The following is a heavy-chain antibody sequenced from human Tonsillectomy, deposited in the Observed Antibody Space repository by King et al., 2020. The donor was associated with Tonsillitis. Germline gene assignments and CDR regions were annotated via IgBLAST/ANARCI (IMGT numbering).Heavy chain of an antibody. Sequence: VQLVESGGGVVQPGGSLRLSCAASGFTFSTNAMHWVRQAPGKGLEWVTFIRNDGSNKYYADSVKGRFTITRDNSKNTLYLQMNSLRAEDTAVYYCAKDLSEADPPHAFDIWGQGTMVTVSS. CDR2: IRNDGSNK. CDR3: AKDLSEADPPHAFDI. V-gene: IGHV3-30*02. CDR1: GFTFSTNA. J-gene: IGHJ3*02.